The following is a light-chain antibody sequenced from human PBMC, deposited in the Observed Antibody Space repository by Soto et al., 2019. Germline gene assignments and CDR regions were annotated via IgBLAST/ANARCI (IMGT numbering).Light chain of an antibody. V-gene: IGKV1-39*01. CDR2: AAS. CDR1: QSISSY. CDR3: QQSYSTPS. J-gene: IGKJ1*01. Sequence: IRMTQSPSSLSSSVGCRVTITCRASQSISSYLNWYQQKPGKAPKLLIYAASSLQSGVPSRFSGSGSGTDFTLTISSLQPEDFATYYCQQSYSTPSFGQGTKVDTK.